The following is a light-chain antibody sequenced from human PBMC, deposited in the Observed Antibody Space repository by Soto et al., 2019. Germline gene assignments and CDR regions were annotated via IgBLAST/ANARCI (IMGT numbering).Light chain of an antibody. Sequence: EIVLTQSPGTLSLSPGERGTLSCSASQSVTSNYLGWYQQRPGQAPRLLIYAASSRATGIPDRFSGSGSGTDFTLTISRLEPEDFAVYYCQQYGSSPRTFGQGTKVDIK. CDR3: QQYGSSPRT. V-gene: IGKV3-20*01. J-gene: IGKJ1*01. CDR2: AAS. CDR1: QSVTSNY.